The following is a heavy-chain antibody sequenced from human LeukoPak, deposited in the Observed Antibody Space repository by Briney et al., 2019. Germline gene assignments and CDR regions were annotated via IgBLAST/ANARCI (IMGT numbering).Heavy chain of an antibody. V-gene: IGHV3-30*02. Sequence: GGSLRLSCAVSGFTFSDYDMYWVRQAPGKGLECVAFIRYDGRNKLYADSVKGRFTISRDHSENTLYLQMNSLRVEDTAAYYCTKLAAVSADYWGRGTLVTVSS. CDR3: TKLAAVSADY. CDR2: IRYDGRNK. CDR1: GFTFSDYD. J-gene: IGHJ4*02. D-gene: IGHD4-11*01.